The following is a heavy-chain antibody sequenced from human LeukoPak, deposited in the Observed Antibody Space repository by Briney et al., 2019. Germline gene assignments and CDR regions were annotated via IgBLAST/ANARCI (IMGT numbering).Heavy chain of an antibody. J-gene: IGHJ6*02. CDR3: VAGGVVETLYISYGLDV. V-gene: IGHV3-33*03. D-gene: IGHD2-15*01. CDR2: IWYDGSKK. CDR1: GFTFSSYG. Sequence: GGSLRLSCVASGFTFSSYGMHWVRQGPGKGLEWVAVIWYDGSKKDHAESVEGRFTISRDNTQNTLYLQMNSLRPDDTAVYFCVAGGVVETLYISYGLDVWGPGTTVSVSS.